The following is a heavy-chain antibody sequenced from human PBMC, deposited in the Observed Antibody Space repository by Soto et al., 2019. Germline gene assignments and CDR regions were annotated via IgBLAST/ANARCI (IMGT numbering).Heavy chain of an antibody. J-gene: IGHJ4*02. D-gene: IGHD6-6*01. Sequence: QVQLVASGGGLVKPGGSTRLSCAASGFTFGDYYMCWIRQAPGKGLEWVSYISSSGSSTSYVDSVRGRFTISRANAKNSLYLQMDSLGAEDTAVYDCARAAAARHASWYWGQGNLVTVSS. CDR1: GFTFGDYY. V-gene: IGHV3-11*01. CDR3: ARAAAARHASWY. CDR2: ISSSGSST.